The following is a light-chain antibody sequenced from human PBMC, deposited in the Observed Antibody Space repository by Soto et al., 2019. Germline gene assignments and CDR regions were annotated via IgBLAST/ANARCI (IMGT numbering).Light chain of an antibody. CDR2: EVV. CDR3: CSYTSDNTWV. Sequence: QSALTQPASVSGSHGQPITLSCTGTSSDVGAYNYVSWYQQYPGKAPELLIYEVVFRPSGISTRFPGSKSGNTASLTISGLLAEDEADYYCCSYTSDNTWVFGGGTKLTVL. CDR1: SSDVGAYNY. J-gene: IGLJ3*02. V-gene: IGLV2-14*01.